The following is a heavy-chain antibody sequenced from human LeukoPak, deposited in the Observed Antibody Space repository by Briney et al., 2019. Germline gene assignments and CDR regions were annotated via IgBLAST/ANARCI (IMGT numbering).Heavy chain of an antibody. CDR3: ARGTDYPYYFDY. D-gene: IGHD4-11*01. CDR1: GFTFSSYS. V-gene: IGHV3-21*04. J-gene: IGHJ4*02. CDR2: ISSSSSYI. Sequence: GGSLRLSCAASGFTFSSYSMNWVRQAPGKGLEWVSSISSSSSYIYYADSVKGRFTISRDNSKNTLYLQMNSLRAEDTAVYYCARGTDYPYYFDYWGQGTLVTVSS.